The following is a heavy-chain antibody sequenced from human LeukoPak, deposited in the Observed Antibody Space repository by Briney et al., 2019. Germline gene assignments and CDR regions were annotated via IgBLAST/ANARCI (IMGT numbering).Heavy chain of an antibody. V-gene: IGHV4-59*08. CDR2: IYYSGST. CDR3: ARWTSRATVTSYYFDY. Sequence: SETLSLTCTVSGGSIGSYYWSWIRQPPGKGLEWIGYIYYSGSTNYNPSLKSRVTISVDTSKNQFSLKLSSVTAADTAVYYCARWTSRATVTSYYFDYWGQGTLVTVSS. J-gene: IGHJ4*02. CDR1: GGSIGSYY. D-gene: IGHD4-17*01.